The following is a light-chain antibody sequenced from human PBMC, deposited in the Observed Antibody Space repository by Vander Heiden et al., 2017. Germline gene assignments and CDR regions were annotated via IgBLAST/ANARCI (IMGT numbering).Light chain of an antibody. CDR3: AAWDGTLGDV. J-gene: IGLJ2*01. V-gene: IGLV1-47*01. CDR2: RNH. Sequence: QSVLTPPPSASGTPGQRATIPCSGRCSNLGHNYVYWYQQLPGTSPKLLPDRNHQRPSGVPGRFSGTKAGISASLAIRGLRSEDDADYYWAAWDGTLGDVFGGGTKVTVL. CDR1: CSNLGHNY.